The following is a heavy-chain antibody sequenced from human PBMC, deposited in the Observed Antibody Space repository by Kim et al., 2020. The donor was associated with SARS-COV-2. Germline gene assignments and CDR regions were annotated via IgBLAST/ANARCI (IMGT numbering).Heavy chain of an antibody. CDR3: ATGIRTPRARYMDV. D-gene: IGHD1-20*01. V-gene: IGHV3-15*01. CDR2: MKKKIDGGTT. Sequence: GGSLRLSCAASGFTFTEAWMNWVRQAPGKGLEWVGRMKKKIDGGTTDYAAPVKGRFTISREDSENTMYLQMDNLKTEDTAVYYCATGIRTPRARYMDVWG. J-gene: IGHJ6*03. CDR1: GFTFTEAW.